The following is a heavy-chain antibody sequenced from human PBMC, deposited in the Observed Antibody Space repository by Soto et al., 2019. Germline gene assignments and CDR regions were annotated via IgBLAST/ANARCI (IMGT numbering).Heavy chain of an antibody. CDR3: ARDSLKRELLRWVGAARFDS. V-gene: IGHV1-69*06. CDR2: FIPIFGTA. CDR1: GGTFSSYA. D-gene: IGHD1-26*01. J-gene: IGHJ4*02. Sequence: QVQLVQSGAEVKKPGSSVKGSCKASGGTFSSYAISWVRQAPGQGLEWMGGFIPIFGTANHAQKFQGRVTITADKSTSQAYRELSSLRSEDAAVYYCARDSLKRELLRWVGAARFDSWGQGTLVTVSS.